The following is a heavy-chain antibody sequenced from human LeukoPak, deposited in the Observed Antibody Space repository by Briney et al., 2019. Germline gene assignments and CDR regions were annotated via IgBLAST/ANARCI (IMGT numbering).Heavy chain of an antibody. CDR1: GYTFTSYD. CDR3: ARKGSDSSAFIFDY. Sequence: ASVKVSCKASGYTFTSYDINWVRQATGQGLEWMGWMNPNSGNTGYAQKFQGRVTITRDTSASTAYMEVSSLRSEDTAVYYCARKGSDSSAFIFDYWGQGTLVTVSS. J-gene: IGHJ4*02. CDR2: MNPNSGNT. V-gene: IGHV1-8*01. D-gene: IGHD3-10*01.